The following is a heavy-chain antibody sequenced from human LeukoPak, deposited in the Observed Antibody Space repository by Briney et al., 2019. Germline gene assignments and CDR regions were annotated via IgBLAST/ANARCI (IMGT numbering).Heavy chain of an antibody. J-gene: IGHJ4*02. CDR3: ARTPSSGWTTFDY. D-gene: IGHD6-19*01. CDR2: IIPIFGTA. CDR1: GGTFSNYA. V-gene: IGHV1-69*01. Sequence: ASVKVSCKASGGTFSNYAISWVRQAPGQGLEWMGGIIPIFGTANYAQKFQGRVTITAGESTSTAYMELSSLRSDDTAVYYCARTPSSGWTTFDYWGQGTLVTVSS.